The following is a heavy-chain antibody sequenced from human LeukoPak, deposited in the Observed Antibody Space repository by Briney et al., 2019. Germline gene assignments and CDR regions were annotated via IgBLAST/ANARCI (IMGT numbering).Heavy chain of an antibody. D-gene: IGHD6-13*01. CDR1: GFTFSSYG. CDR3: AKGGLQQLARIYFDY. J-gene: IGHJ4*02. Sequence: GGSLRLSCAASGFTFSSYGMHGVRQAPGKGLEWVAVMSYDGSNEFYADSVKGRFTSSRDNSKNTLYLQMNSLRAEDTAVYYCAKGGLQQLARIYFDYWGQGTLVTVSS. V-gene: IGHV3-30*18. CDR2: MSYDGSNE.